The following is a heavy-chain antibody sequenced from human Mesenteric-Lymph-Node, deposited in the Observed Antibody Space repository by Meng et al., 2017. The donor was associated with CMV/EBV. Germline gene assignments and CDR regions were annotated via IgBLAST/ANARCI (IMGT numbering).Heavy chain of an antibody. V-gene: IGHV3-48*03. CDR3: VANYDFWRGFVPNADY. J-gene: IGHJ4*02. D-gene: IGHD3-3*01. CDR1: GFSLNSYE. Sequence: GESLKISCAASGFSLNSYEVNWVRQAPGKGLEWISFISTSGGMKKYADSVNGRFTVSRDNAKKSVYLAMSSLRVEDTGVYFCVANYDFWRGFVPNADYWGRGTLVTVSS. CDR2: ISTSGGMK.